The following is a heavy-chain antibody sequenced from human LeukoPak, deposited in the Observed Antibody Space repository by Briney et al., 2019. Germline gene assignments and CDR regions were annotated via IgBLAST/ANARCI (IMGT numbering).Heavy chain of an antibody. Sequence: GASVKVSCKASGYTFTGYYIHWVRQAPGQGLEWMGWINPNSGGTNYAQKFQGRVTMTRDTSISTAYMELSRLRSDDTAVYYCAESSGSYYKTGAFDIWGQGTMVTVSS. CDR3: AESSGSYYKTGAFDI. V-gene: IGHV1-2*02. CDR2: INPNSGGT. J-gene: IGHJ3*02. D-gene: IGHD1-26*01. CDR1: GYTFTGYY.